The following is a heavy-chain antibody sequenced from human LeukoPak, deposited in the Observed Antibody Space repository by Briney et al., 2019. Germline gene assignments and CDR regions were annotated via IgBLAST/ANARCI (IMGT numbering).Heavy chain of an antibody. V-gene: IGHV3-48*03. D-gene: IGHD3-16*01. Sequence: GGSLRLSCAASGFTFSSYEMNWVRQAPGKGLEWVSYISSSGSTIYYADSVKGRFTISRDNAKNSLYLQMNSLRAEDTAVYYCAKEGIKIKPNDYWGQGTLVTVSS. CDR2: ISSSGSTI. CDR3: AKEGIKIKPNDY. J-gene: IGHJ4*02. CDR1: GFTFSSYE.